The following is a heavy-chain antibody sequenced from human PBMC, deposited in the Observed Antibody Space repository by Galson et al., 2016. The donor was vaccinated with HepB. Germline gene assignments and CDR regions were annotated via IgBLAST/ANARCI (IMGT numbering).Heavy chain of an antibody. CDR2: INHSGSS. J-gene: IGHJ4*02. Sequence: PGKGLEWIGEINHSGSSNYNPSLKSRVSISVDTSRNQFSLRLRSVTAADTAVYYCARGDYGDYAFFYWGQGTLVTVSS. D-gene: IGHD4-17*01. CDR3: ARGDYGDYAFFY. V-gene: IGHV4-34*01.